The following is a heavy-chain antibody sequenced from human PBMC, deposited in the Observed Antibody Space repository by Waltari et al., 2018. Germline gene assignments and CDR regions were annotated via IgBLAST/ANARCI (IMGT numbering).Heavy chain of an antibody. V-gene: IGHV4-34*01. CDR2: INHSGGT. D-gene: IGHD5-18*01. CDR1: GGSFSGYY. J-gene: IGHJ4*02. CDR3: ARGRKGAYSYDAQGY. Sequence: QVQLQQWGAGLLKPSETLSLTCAVYGGSFSGYYWSWIRQPPGKGLEWVGEINHSGGTNYDPSLKSRVTISVGTSKNQFALKLSSVTATDTAVYYCARGRKGAYSYDAQGYWGQGTLVTVSS.